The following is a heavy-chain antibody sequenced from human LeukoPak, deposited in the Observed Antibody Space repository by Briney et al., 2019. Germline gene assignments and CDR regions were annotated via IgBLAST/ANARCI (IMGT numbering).Heavy chain of an antibody. D-gene: IGHD3-10*01. V-gene: IGHV1-2*02. Sequence: ASVTVSCKASGYTFNDYYMHWVRQAPGQGLEWMGWIDPYSGGTNYAQKFQGRVTMTRDTSISTAYMELSRLSSDDTAEYYCARGNYYGSGPLFDAWGQGTLVTVSS. CDR3: ARGNYYGSGPLFDA. CDR1: GYTFNDYY. J-gene: IGHJ5*02. CDR2: IDPYSGGT.